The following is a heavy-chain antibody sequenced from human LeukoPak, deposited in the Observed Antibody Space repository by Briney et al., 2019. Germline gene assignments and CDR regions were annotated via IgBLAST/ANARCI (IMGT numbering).Heavy chain of an antibody. CDR2: ISGSGGST. Sequence: PGGSLRLSCAASGFTFSSYAMSWVRQAPGKGLEWVSAISGSGGSTYYADSVKGRFTISRDNSKNTLYLQMNSLRAEDTAVYYCAKDYQEGARPGWYFDLWGRGTLVTVSS. CDR1: GFTFSSYA. CDR3: AKDYQEGARPGWYFDL. V-gene: IGHV3-23*01. D-gene: IGHD1-26*01. J-gene: IGHJ2*01.